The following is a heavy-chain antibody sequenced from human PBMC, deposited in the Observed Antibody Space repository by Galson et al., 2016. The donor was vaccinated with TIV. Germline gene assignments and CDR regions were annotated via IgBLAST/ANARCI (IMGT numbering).Heavy chain of an antibody. CDR3: SRDFTGPYDQ. D-gene: IGHD1-14*01. Sequence: SLRLSCAASGFSVSNSWMHWVRQAPGKGLVWASRMNEDGNTRDHADSARGRFTISRDNARNTLYLQMNSLRAEDSGVYYCSRDFTGPYDQWGHGTLVTVSS. CDR2: MNEDGNTR. CDR1: GFSVSNSW. J-gene: IGHJ5*02. V-gene: IGHV3-74*01.